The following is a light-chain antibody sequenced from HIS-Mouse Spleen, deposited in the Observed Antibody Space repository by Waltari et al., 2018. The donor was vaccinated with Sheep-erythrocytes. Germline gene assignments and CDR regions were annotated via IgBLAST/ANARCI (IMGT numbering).Light chain of an antibody. J-gene: IGLJ2*01. V-gene: IGLV3-1*01. CDR1: TLGDKY. CDR2: QDS. CDR3: QAWDSSTVV. Sequence: SYELTQPPSVSVSPGHTASITCSGATLGDKYACLYQQKPGQSPVLVIYQDSKRPSGIPERFSGSNSGNTATLTMDEADYYCQAWDSSTVVFGGGTKLTVL.